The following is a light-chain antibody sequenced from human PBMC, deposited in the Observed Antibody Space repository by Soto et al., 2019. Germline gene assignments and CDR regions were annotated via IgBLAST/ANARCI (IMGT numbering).Light chain of an antibody. V-gene: IGKV3-11*01. CDR3: QQYNNWPPYT. CDR1: QSVSTY. CDR2: DVS. J-gene: IGKJ2*01. Sequence: EIVLTQSPATLSLSPGERATLSCRASQSVSTYIAWYQQKPGQAPRRLIYDVSNRATETPARFSGSGSATDFTLTISSLQSEDFAVYYCQQYNNWPPYTFGQGTKLEIK.